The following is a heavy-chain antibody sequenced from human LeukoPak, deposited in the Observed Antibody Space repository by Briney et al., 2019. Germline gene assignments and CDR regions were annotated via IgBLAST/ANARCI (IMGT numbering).Heavy chain of an antibody. CDR1: GYTFTDFA. Sequence: GASVKLSCKTSGYTFTDFAIHWVRQAPGQGLEWMGIINPTGGSAGFAQKFQGRVTMTRDMSTSTVYMELGSLRSEDTAVYYCARVSSSSGYYFDYWGQGTLVTVSS. J-gene: IGHJ4*02. D-gene: IGHD6-6*01. V-gene: IGHV1-46*01. CDR3: ARVSSSSGYYFDY. CDR2: INPTGGSA.